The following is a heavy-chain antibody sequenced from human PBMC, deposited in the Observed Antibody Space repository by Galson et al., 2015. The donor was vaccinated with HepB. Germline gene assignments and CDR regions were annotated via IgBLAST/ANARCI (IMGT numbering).Heavy chain of an antibody. Sequence: SVKVSCKASGGTFSSYAISWVRQAPGQGLEWMGGIIPIFGTANYAQKFQGRVTITADESTSTAYMELSSVTAADTAVYYCATHYGDYLGYYYYYGMDVWGQGTTVTVSS. D-gene: IGHD4-17*01. CDR3: ATHYGDYLGYYYYYGMDV. CDR2: IIPIFGTA. V-gene: IGHV1-69*13. CDR1: GGTFSSYA. J-gene: IGHJ6*02.